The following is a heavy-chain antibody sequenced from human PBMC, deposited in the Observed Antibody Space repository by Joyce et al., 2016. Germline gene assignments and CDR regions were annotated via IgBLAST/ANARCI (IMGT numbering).Heavy chain of an antibody. Sequence: QVQLVQSGAEVKKPGASVRVSCKVSEYTLADLSMHWVRQATGKGLEWMGGFDPENGETTYAQNFQGRVIMTEDTSADTAYMELSSLRSEDTAVYYCVTTSPNFALGQWLDDVTRHHYNYGMDVWGQGTTVTVSS. CDR3: VTTSPNFALGQWLDDVTRHHYNYGMDV. J-gene: IGHJ6*02. CDR2: FDPENGET. CDR1: EYTLADLS. V-gene: IGHV1-24*01. D-gene: IGHD6-19*01.